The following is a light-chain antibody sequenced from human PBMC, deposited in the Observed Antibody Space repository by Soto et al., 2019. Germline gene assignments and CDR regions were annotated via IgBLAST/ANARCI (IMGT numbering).Light chain of an antibody. J-gene: IGLJ3*02. CDR1: SSDVGGYDH. CDR3: SSYTNKDTLL. CDR2: DVT. Sequence: QSALTQPASVSGSPGQSITISCTGTSSDVGGYDHVSWYQQHPGKAPKLIIYDVTVRPSGISRRFSGSKSDNTASLAVSGLHPEYEADYYCSSYTNKDTLLFGGRTKVTVL. V-gene: IGLV2-14*03.